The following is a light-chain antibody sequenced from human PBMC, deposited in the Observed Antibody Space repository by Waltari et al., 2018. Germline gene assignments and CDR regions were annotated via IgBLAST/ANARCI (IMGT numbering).Light chain of an antibody. CDR3: HSRDASGVGGA. CDR1: SLRRYY. Sequence: TQDPAVSVALGQTVSLTCPGDSLRRYYASWYQQRPGQAPILVMYDKNRRPSGVPDRFSASSSDNTASLTITGAQAEDEAYYYCHSRDASGVGGAFGGGTKLTVL. CDR2: DKN. V-gene: IGLV3-19*01. J-gene: IGLJ2*01.